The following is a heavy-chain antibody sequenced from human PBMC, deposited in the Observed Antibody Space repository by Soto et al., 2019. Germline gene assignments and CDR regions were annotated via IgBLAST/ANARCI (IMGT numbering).Heavy chain of an antibody. CDR2: ISWNSGSI. D-gene: IGHD1-26*01. J-gene: IGHJ4*02. V-gene: IGHV3-9*01. Sequence: EVQLVESGGGLVQPGRSLRLSCAASGFTFDDYAMHWVRQAPGKGLEWVSGISWNSGSIGYADSVKGRFIISRDNAKNSLYLQMNSLRAEDTALYYCAKADYSGSYVGFDYWGQGTLVTVSS. CDR3: AKADYSGSYVGFDY. CDR1: GFTFDDYA.